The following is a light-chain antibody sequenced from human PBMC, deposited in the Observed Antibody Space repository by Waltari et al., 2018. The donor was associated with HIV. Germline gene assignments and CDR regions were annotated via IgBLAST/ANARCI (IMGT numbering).Light chain of an antibody. CDR2: GAS. V-gene: IGKV3-20*01. CDR1: QRLPNYF. J-gene: IGKJ2*02. CDR3: QQYGTSPRST. Sequence: EIVLTQSPCTLTSSPGERATLSCRASQRLPNYFLAWYQQKPGQAPRLLISGASRRSTGIPDRFIGSGSGTDFTLTISRLEPEDFAVYYCQQYGTSPRSTFGQGTKVE.